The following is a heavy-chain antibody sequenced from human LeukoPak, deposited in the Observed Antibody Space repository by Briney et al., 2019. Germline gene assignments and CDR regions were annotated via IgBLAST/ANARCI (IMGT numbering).Heavy chain of an antibody. V-gene: IGHV3-53*01. J-gene: IGHJ4*02. D-gene: IGHD1-14*01. CDR3: ARGVEPLAANTLAY. CDR1: GFTVITND. Sequence: GGSLRLSFSASGFTVITNDMTWVLQAPGKGLEWVSGLYSDGNTKYADSVQGRFTISRDNSKNTLYLEMNSLSPDDTAVYYCARGVEPLAANTLAYWGQGTLVTVSS. CDR2: LYSDGNT.